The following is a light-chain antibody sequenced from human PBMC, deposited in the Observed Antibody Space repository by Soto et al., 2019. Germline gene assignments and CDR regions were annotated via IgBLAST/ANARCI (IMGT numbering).Light chain of an antibody. V-gene: IGLV1-44*01. CDR3: AAWDDSLNGRV. CDR2: TNN. J-gene: IGLJ1*01. Sequence: VLTQPPSASGTPGQRVTISCSGSSSNIGSNTVNWYQQLPGTAPNLLIFTNNQRPSGVPDRFSGSKSGTSASLAISGLQSEDEADYYCAAWDDSLNGRVFGTGTKVTVL. CDR1: SSNIGSNT.